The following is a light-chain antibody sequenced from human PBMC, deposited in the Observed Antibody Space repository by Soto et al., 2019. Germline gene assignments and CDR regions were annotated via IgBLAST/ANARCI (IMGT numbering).Light chain of an antibody. V-gene: IGLV1-44*01. CDR3: AAWDDSLNGRV. CDR2: TNN. J-gene: IGLJ1*01. Sequence: VLTQPPSASGTPGQRVTISCSGSSSNIGSNTVNWYQQLPGTAPNLLIFTNNQRPSGVPDRFSGSKSGTSASLAISGLQSEDEADYYCAAWDDSLNGRVFGTGTKVTVL. CDR1: SSNIGSNT.